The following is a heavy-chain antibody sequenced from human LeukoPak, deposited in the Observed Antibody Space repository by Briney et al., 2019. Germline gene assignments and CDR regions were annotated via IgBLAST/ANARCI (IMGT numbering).Heavy chain of an antibody. D-gene: IGHD2-8*01. CDR1: GYSISSGYY. CDR3: ARDRRYCSNDICSNYMDV. Sequence: PSETLSLTCAVSGYSISSGYYWGWIRQPPGKGLEWIGIIYHSGSTYYNPSLKSRVTILLDTSKNQFSLKLSSVTAADTAVYYCARDRRYCSNDICSNYMDVWGKGTTVTVSS. CDR2: IYHSGST. J-gene: IGHJ6*03. V-gene: IGHV4-38-2*02.